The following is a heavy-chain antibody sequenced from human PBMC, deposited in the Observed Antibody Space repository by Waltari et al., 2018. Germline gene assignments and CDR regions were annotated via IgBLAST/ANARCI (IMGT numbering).Heavy chain of an antibody. D-gene: IGHD3-16*02. J-gene: IGHJ4*02. CDR3: AGYPRPQGVIVGFDY. Sequence: QVQLQEPGPGLVKPSGTLPPTCAVPGGPISGSNWRSWVRQPPGKGLEWVGGIYLSGSTNYNPSLKSRVTRSVDKSMNQFTLKLSSVTAAGTAVYYCAGYPRPQGVIVGFDYWGQGTLVTVSS. CDR2: IYLSGST. V-gene: IGHV4-4*02. CDR1: GGPISGSNW.